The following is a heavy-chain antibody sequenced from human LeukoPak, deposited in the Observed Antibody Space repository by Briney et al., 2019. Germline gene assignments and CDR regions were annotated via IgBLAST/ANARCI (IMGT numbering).Heavy chain of an antibody. CDR2: IYSNGYA. Sequence: KPSETLSLTCTVYGGSISSSSHSWGWIRQPPGKGLEWIGSIYSNGYAYYNASLKSRVTISVDTSKTQVSLTLSSVTAPDTAVYYCAIRDGFNADFDYWGQGTLVTVSS. J-gene: IGHJ4*02. CDR3: AIRDGFNADFDY. CDR1: GGSISSSSHS. D-gene: IGHD5-24*01. V-gene: IGHV4-39*01.